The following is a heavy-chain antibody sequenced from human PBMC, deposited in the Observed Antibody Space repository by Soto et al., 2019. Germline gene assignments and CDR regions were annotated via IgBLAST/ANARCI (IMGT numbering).Heavy chain of an antibody. CDR3: ARDDNGDYWESMSGVDY. V-gene: IGHV3-30-3*01. CDR1: GFTFSSYA. Sequence: QVQLVESGGCGVQPGRSLRLSCAASGFTFSSYAMHGVRQAPGKGLERVAVISYDGSNKYYADSVKGRFTISRDNSKNTQYLQMNSLRAEDTAVDYCARDDNGDYWESMSGVDYWGQGTLVTVSS. CDR2: ISYDGSNK. D-gene: IGHD4-17*01. J-gene: IGHJ4*02.